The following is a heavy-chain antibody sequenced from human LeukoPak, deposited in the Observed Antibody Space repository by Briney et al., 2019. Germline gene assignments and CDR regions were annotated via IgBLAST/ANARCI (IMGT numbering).Heavy chain of an antibody. J-gene: IGHJ4*02. CDR3: ARGPVLRFLEWSECPDY. CDR2: IYYSGST. CDR1: GGSISSYY. Sequence: PSETLSLTCTVSGGSISSYYWSWIRQPPGKGLEWIGYIYYSGSTNYNPSLKSRVTISVDTSKNQFSLKLSSVTAADTAVYYCARGPVLRFLEWSECPDYWGQGTLVTVSS. D-gene: IGHD3-3*01. V-gene: IGHV4-59*08.